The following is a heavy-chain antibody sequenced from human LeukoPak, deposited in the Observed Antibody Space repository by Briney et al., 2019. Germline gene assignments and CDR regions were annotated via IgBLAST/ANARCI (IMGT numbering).Heavy chain of an antibody. CDR3: ARGGDSSNWYPGYFDY. J-gene: IGHJ4*02. V-gene: IGHV3-74*01. D-gene: IGHD6-13*01. CDR1: GFTFSNYW. CDR2: IKSDGSST. Sequence: GGSLRLTCAASGFTFSNYWMHWVRHAPGKGPVWVSRIKSDGSSTRFADSVQGRFTISRDNGKNTLYLRMNSLRAEDTAVYYCARGGDSSNWYPGYFDYWGQGALVTVSS.